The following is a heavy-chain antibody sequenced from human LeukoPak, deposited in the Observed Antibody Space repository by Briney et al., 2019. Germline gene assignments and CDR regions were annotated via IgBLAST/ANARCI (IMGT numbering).Heavy chain of an antibody. D-gene: IGHD2-8*01. CDR2: INHSGST. CDR1: GGSFSGYY. CDR3: TRDASAMALYY. Sequence: SETLSLTCAVYGGSFSGYYWSWIRQPPGKGLEWIGEINHSGSTNYNPSLKSRVTISVDTSKNQFSLKLSSVTAADTAIYYCTRDASAMALYYWGQGTLVTVSS. V-gene: IGHV4-34*01. J-gene: IGHJ4*02.